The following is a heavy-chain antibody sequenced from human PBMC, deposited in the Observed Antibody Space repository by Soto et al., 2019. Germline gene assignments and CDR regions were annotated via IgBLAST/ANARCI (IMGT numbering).Heavy chain of an antibody. CDR1: GGSFSGYY. Sequence: SETLSLTCAVYGGSFSGYYWSWIRQPPGKGLEWIGEINHSGSTNYNPSLKSRVTISVDTSKNQFSLKLSSVTAADTAVYYCARFSFGSFDGWGQRTLDTVSS. CDR2: INHSGST. D-gene: IGHD3-10*01. CDR3: ARFSFGSFDG. J-gene: IGHJ4*02. V-gene: IGHV4-34*01.